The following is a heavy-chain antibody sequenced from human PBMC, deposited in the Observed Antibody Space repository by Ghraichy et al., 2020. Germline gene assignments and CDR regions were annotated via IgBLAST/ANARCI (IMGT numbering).Heavy chain of an antibody. CDR3: ARAGYCHGGVCEKRWD. D-gene: IGHD2-8*02. Sequence: SQTLSLTCAVYGGSFSGYYWIWIRQPPGKGLEWIGEVSHSGNTEYNPSLKSRVTISKDTSKAQFSLMMTSVTAADTAVYYCARAGYCHGGVCEKRWDWGQGTLVTVSS. CDR1: GGSFSGYY. J-gene: IGHJ4*02. V-gene: IGHV4-34*01. CDR2: VSHSGNT.